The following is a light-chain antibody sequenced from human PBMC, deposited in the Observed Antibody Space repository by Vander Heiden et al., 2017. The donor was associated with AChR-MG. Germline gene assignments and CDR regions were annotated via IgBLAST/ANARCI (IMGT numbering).Light chain of an antibody. V-gene: IGKV2-28*01. J-gene: IGKJ3*01. CDR1: QSLLYSNGYNY. Sequence: DIVMTQSPLSLPVTPGEPASISCRSSQSLLYSNGYNYLDWYLQKPGQSPQLLIYLGSNRASGVPDRFSGSGSGTDFTLKISRVEAEDVGIYYFMQAVQAFTFGHGTKVDVK. CDR3: MQAVQAFT. CDR2: LGS.